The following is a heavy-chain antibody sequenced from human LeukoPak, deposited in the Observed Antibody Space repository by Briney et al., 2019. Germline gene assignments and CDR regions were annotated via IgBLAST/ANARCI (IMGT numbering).Heavy chain of an antibody. V-gene: IGHV3-30*18. Sequence: GGSLRLSCAASGFTFSSYGMHWVRQAPGKGLEWVAVISYDGSNKYYADSVKGRFTISRDNSKNTLYLQMNSLRAEDTAVYYCAKRLGTVTRYRDYYYYGMDVWGQGTTVTVSS. CDR3: AKRLGTVTRYRDYYYYGMDV. D-gene: IGHD4-17*01. CDR1: GFTFSSYG. J-gene: IGHJ6*02. CDR2: ISYDGSNK.